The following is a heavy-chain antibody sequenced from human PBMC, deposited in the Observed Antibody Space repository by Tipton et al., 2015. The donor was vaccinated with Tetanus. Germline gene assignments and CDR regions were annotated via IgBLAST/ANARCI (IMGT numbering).Heavy chain of an antibody. D-gene: IGHD3-22*01. CDR2: IYTSGST. Sequence: TLSLTCTVSGGSISSSSYYWGWIRQPAGKGLEWIGRIYTSGSTNYNPSLKSRVTMSVDTTKNQFSLKLSSVTAADTAVYYCARQYYYDSSGYYGMVYYYGMDVWGQGTTVTVSS. J-gene: IGHJ6*02. V-gene: IGHV4-61*02. CDR1: GGSISSSSYY. CDR3: ARQYYYDSSGYYGMVYYYGMDV.